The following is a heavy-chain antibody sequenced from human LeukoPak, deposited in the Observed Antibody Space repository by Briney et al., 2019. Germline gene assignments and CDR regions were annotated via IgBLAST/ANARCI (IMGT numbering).Heavy chain of an antibody. D-gene: IGHD6-13*01. Sequence: GGSLRLSCAASGLTFSRYAMHWVRQAPGKGLEWVAVISYDGSNEYYADSVKGRFTISRDNSKNTLYLQMNSLRAEDTAVYYCARGLIAAAGTPNEEHWGQGTLVTVSS. J-gene: IGHJ1*01. CDR2: ISYDGSNE. CDR1: GLTFSRYA. V-gene: IGHV3-30*14. CDR3: ARGLIAAAGTPNEEH.